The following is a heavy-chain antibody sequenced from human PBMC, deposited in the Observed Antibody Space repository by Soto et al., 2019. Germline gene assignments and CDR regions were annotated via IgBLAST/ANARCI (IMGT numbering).Heavy chain of an antibody. D-gene: IGHD3-22*01. Sequence: GGSLRLSCAASGFTFSGSAMHWVRQAPGKGLEWVGRIRSKANSYATAYAASVKGRVTISRDDSKNTAYLQMNSLKTEDTAVYYCTRRPDYYDSSGYYSWGQGTLVTVS. J-gene: IGHJ4*02. V-gene: IGHV3-73*01. CDR2: IRSKANSYAT. CDR1: GFTFSGSA. CDR3: TRRPDYYDSSGYYS.